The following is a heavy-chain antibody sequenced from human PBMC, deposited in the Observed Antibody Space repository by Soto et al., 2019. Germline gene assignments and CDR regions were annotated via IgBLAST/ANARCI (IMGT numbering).Heavy chain of an antibody. D-gene: IGHD5-12*01. CDR2: IDPSDSYT. CDR1: GYSFTSYW. V-gene: IGHV5-10-1*01. J-gene: IGHJ4*02. Sequence: EVQLVQSGAEVKKPGESLRISCKGSGYSFTSYWISWVRQMPGKGLEWMGRIDPSDSYTNYSPSFQGHVTISADKSISTAYLQWSSLKASDTAMYYCARHRRGYSGYEGDYFDYWGQGTLVTVSS. CDR3: ARHRRGYSGYEGDYFDY.